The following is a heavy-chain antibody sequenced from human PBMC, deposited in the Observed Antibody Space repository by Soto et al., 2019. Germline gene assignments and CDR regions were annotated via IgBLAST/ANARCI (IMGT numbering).Heavy chain of an antibody. CDR3: ARDLWEYDFWSGYSTTSYGTDV. CDR1: GFTFSNYG. V-gene: IGHV3-30-3*01. Sequence: GGSLRLSCAASGFTFSNYGMHWVRQAPGKGLEWVAVISYDGSNRYYADSVKGRFTISRDNSKNTLYLQMNSLRAEDAAVYYCARDLWEYDFWSGYSTTSYGTDVWGQGTTVTVSS. J-gene: IGHJ6*02. CDR2: ISYDGSNR. D-gene: IGHD3-3*01.